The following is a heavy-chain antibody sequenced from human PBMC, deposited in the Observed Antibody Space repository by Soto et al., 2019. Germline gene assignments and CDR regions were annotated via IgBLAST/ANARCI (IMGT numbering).Heavy chain of an antibody. Sequence: SVKVSCKSSGGTFSSHSINWVRQAPGQGLEWMGGIIPIFGPANFAKKFQGRVTITADESTTTAYMELSSLTSEDTAVYYCATVSFTSTGGRIGYHYNAMDVWGQGTTVTVSS. CDR3: ATVSFTSTGGRIGYHYNAMDV. CDR2: IIPIFGPA. V-gene: IGHV1-69*13. J-gene: IGHJ6*02. CDR1: GGTFSSHS. D-gene: IGHD1-1*01.